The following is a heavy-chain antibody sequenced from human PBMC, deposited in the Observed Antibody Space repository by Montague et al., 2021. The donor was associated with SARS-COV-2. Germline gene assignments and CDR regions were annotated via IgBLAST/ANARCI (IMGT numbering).Heavy chain of an antibody. V-gene: IGHV4-59*01. CDR2: IYDGGAV. CDR1: GGSITGYY. CDR3: VRDHPYGGPRGAYDI. J-gene: IGHJ3*02. Sequence: SETLSLTCTVSGGSITGYYWSWLRRSPGKGLEWIAYIYDGGAVNYNPXLGSRVTISTDTSKNQLSLKVNSVTAADTAVYYCVRDHPYGGPRGAYDIWGQGIVVTVSS. D-gene: IGHD4-23*01.